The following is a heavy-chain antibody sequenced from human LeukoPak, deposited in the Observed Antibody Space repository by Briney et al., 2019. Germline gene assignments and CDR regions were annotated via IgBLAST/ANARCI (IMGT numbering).Heavy chain of an antibody. CDR3: ARGPSLLDYYYYYMDV. Sequence: ASVKVSCKVSGYTLTSYDINWVRQATGRGLEWMGWMNPNSGNTGYAQKFQGRVTITRNTSISTAYMELSSLRSEDTAVYYCARGPSLLDYYYYYMDVWGKGTTVTVSS. V-gene: IGHV1-8*03. J-gene: IGHJ6*03. CDR1: GYTLTSYD. D-gene: IGHD3-16*02. CDR2: MNPNSGNT.